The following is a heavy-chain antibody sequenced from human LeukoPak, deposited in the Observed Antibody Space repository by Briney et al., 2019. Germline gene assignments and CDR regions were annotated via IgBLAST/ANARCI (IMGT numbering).Heavy chain of an antibody. CDR2: IFDNENT. D-gene: IGHD3-16*02. V-gene: IGHV4-30-4*07. CDR3: ARLVLGSYPKGVDY. CDR1: SGSITSGGKS. Sequence: SQTLSLTCTVSSGSITSGGKSWSWIRQPPGKGLEWLGNIFDNENTVYNPSLRSRLTISLDTSKSQFSLKLTSVTAADTAVYYCARLVLGSYPKGVDYWGQGTLVTVSS. J-gene: IGHJ4*02.